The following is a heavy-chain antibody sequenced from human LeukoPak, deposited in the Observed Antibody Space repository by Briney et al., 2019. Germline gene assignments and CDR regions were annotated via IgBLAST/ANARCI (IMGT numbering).Heavy chain of an antibody. CDR1: GGSFSGYY. CDR2: INHSGST. V-gene: IGHV4-34*01. D-gene: IGHD2-2*01. Sequence: SETLSLTCAVYGGSFSGYYWGWIRQPPGKGLEWIGEINHSGSTNYNPSLKSRVTISVDTSKNQFSLKLSSVTAADTAVYYCARAALGGVVPAADYFDYWGQGTLVTVSS. J-gene: IGHJ4*02. CDR3: ARAALGGVVPAADYFDY.